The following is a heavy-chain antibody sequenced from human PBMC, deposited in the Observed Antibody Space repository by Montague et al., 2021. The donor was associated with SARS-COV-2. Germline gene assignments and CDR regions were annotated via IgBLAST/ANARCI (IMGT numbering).Heavy chain of an antibody. J-gene: IGHJ4*02. CDR3: ARDSDFSSWHEAEDYFDY. V-gene: IGHV4-4*07. CDR1: GCSISGYF. Sequence: SETLSLTCSVSGCSISGYFWSWIRQPAGKGLEWIGRIYPSGGIFDSGRTNYHPSLKSRVTVSIDTSRNQFSLSLNSVTAADTAVYFCARDSDFSSWHEAEDYFDYWGQGILVAVSS. D-gene: IGHD6-13*01. CDR2: IYPSGGIFDSGRT.